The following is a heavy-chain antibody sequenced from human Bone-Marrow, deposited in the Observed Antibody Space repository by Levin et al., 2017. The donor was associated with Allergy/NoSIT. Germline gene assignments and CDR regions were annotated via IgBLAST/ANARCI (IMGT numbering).Heavy chain of an antibody. J-gene: IGHJ4*02. CDR3: ASRDDHSDSLDY. D-gene: IGHD4-17*01. V-gene: IGHV3-48*04. Sequence: GESLKISCAASGFTFSTYSFHWVRQAPGKGLEWVLYISSGGSTTYYSDSVKGRFTISRDDAENSLYLQMNSLRAEDTAVYYCASRDDHSDSLDYWGQGTLVTVSS. CDR1: GFTFSTYS. CDR2: ISSGGSTT.